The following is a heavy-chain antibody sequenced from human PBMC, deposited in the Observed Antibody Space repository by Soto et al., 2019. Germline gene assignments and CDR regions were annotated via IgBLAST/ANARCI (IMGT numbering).Heavy chain of an antibody. D-gene: IGHD3-22*01. Sequence: PSETLSLTCTVSGGSISSGCYYWSWLRQHPGKGLEWIGYIYYSGSTYYNPSLKSRVTISVDTSKNQFSLKLSSVTAADTAVYYCARDRRYYDSSGYSSFDYWGQGTLVTVSS. J-gene: IGHJ4*02. CDR1: GGSISSGCYY. V-gene: IGHV4-31*03. CDR2: IYYSGST. CDR3: ARDRRYYDSSGYSSFDY.